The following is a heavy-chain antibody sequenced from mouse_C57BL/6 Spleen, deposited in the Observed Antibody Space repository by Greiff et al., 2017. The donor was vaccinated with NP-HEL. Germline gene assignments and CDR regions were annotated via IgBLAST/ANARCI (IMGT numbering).Heavy chain of an antibody. CDR2: INPSSGYT. V-gene: IGHV1-7*01. CDR1: GYTFTSYW. J-gene: IGHJ4*01. D-gene: IGHD2-12*01. Sequence: VQRVESGAELAKPGASVKLSCKASGYTFTSYWMHWVKQRPGQGLEWIGYINPSSGYTKYNQKFKDKATLTADKSSSTAYMQLSSLTYEDSAVYYCARSPGGLSYDGYAMDYWGQGTSVTVSS. CDR3: ARSPGGLSYDGYAMDY.